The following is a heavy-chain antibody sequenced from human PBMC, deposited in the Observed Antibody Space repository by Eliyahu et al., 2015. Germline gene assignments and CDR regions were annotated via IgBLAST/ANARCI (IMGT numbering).Heavy chain of an antibody. Sequence: QVTLKESGPVLVKPTETLTLTCTVSGFXLSNDRVGMSWFRQPPGKALEWLAHIFSTDEKSYSTSLRTRLTISKDTSTGQVDLTMTNMDPVDTATYYCARMVVGSFDIWGQGTLVTVSS. D-gene: IGHD2-15*01. CDR3: ARMVVGSFDI. CDR1: GFXLSNDRVG. V-gene: IGHV2-26*01. CDR2: IFSTDEK. J-gene: IGHJ3*02.